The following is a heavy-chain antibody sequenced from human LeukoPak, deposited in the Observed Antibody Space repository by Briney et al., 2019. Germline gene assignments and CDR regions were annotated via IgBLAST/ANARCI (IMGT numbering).Heavy chain of an antibody. CDR1: GASISTYY. D-gene: IGHD1-26*01. V-gene: IGHV4-4*07. J-gene: IGHJ6*04. CDR2: IHASGNT. CDR3: ARDIGSRV. Sequence: PSETLSLTCTVSGASISTYYWSWFRQPAGKGLEWIGRIHASGNTNYNPSLKSRVSMSIDVSKNQFSLRLNSVTAADTAVFFCARDIGSRVWGKGTTVIVSS.